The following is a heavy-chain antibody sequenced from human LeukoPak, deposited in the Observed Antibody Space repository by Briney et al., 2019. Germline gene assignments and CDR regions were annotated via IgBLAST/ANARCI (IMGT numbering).Heavy chain of an antibody. Sequence: SETLSLTCAVYGESFSTYFWNWIRQPPGKGLEWIGETNHIGHTNYNPSLKSRVIISVDTSKNQFALSLRSVTAADTAVYYCVRGQYDSSRSYPSVPLYYYYGMDVWGQGTTVTVS. D-gene: IGHD3-22*01. CDR1: GESFSTYF. J-gene: IGHJ6*02. CDR3: VRGQYDSSRSYPSVPLYYYYGMDV. V-gene: IGHV4-34*01. CDR2: TNHIGHT.